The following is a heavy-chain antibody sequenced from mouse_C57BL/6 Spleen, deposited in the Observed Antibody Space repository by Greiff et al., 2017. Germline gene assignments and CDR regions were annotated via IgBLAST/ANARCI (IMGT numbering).Heavy chain of an antibody. V-gene: IGHV1-55*01. CDR1: GYTFTSYW. CDR2: IYPGSGST. Sequence: QVQLQQSGAELVKPGASVKMSCKASGYTFTSYWITWVKQRPGQGLEWIGDIYPGSGSTNYNEKFKSKATLTVDTSSSTAYMQLSSLTSEDSAVYYCARERQYGNYFDYWGQGTTLTVSS. CDR3: ARERQYGNYFDY. D-gene: IGHD2-1*01. J-gene: IGHJ2*01.